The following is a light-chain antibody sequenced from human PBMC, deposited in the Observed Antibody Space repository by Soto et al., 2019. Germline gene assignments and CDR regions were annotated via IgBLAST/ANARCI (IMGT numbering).Light chain of an antibody. J-gene: IGLJ1*01. Sequence: QSALTQPASVSGSPGQSITISCTGTSSDVGGYNYVSWYQQHPGKAPKLMIYDVSHRPSGVSGRFSGSKSGNTASLTISGLQAEDEADYYCSSYTSSSTLVFGTGTKVTV. CDR2: DVS. CDR3: SSYTSSSTLV. CDR1: SSDVGGYNY. V-gene: IGLV2-14*01.